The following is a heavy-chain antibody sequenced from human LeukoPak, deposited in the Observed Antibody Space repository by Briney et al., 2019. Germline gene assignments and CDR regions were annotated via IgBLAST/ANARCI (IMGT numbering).Heavy chain of an antibody. CDR2: ISSSSSYI. D-gene: IGHD3-16*01. Sequence: PGGSLRLSCATSGFTFSIYWMSWVRQAPGKGLEWVSSISSSSSYIYYADSVKGRFTISRDNAKNSLYLQMNSLRDEDTAVYYCARDYVQDYWGQGTLVTVSS. CDR3: ARDYVQDY. V-gene: IGHV3-21*01. CDR1: GFTFSIYW. J-gene: IGHJ4*02.